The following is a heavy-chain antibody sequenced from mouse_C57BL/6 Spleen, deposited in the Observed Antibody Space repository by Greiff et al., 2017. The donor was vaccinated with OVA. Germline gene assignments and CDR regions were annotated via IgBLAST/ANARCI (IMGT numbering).Heavy chain of an antibody. CDR1: GFTFSDYY. Sequence: EVKLVQPEGGLVQPGSSMKLSCTASGFTFSDYYMAWVRQVPEQGLEWIANINYDGSSTYYLDSLKSRFIISIANAKNILYLQMSSLKSEDTAAYDCARSYYDYGGFDYWGQGTTLTVSS. J-gene: IGHJ2*01. V-gene: IGHV5-16*01. CDR3: ARSYYDYGGFDY. CDR2: INYDGSST. D-gene: IGHD2-4*01.